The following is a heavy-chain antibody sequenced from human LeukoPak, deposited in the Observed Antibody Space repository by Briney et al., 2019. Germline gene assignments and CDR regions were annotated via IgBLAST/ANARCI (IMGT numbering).Heavy chain of an antibody. Sequence: ASAKVSCKASGYTFTSYYMLWVRQAPGQGLEWMGIINPSGGSTSYAQKFQGRVTMTRDTSTSTVYMELSSLRSEDTAVYYCARDLNTVTTLIPVYYFDYWGQGTLVTVSS. D-gene: IGHD4-17*01. CDR3: ARDLNTVTTLIPVYYFDY. CDR2: INPSGGST. J-gene: IGHJ4*02. V-gene: IGHV1-46*01. CDR1: GYTFTSYY.